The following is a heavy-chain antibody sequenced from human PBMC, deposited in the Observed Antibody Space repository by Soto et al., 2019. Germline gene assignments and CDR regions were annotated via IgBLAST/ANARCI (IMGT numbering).Heavy chain of an antibody. D-gene: IGHD3-3*01. J-gene: IGHJ6*03. V-gene: IGHV4-39*01. CDR2: IYYSGST. Sequence: KPSETLSLTCTVSGGSISSSSYYWGWIRQPPGKGLEWIGSIYYSGSTYYNPSLKSRVTISVDTSKNQFSLKLSSVTAADTAVYYCASSPFSTIFGVVSSRGYMDVWGKGTTVTVSS. CDR1: GGSISSSSYY. CDR3: ASSPFSTIFGVVSSRGYMDV.